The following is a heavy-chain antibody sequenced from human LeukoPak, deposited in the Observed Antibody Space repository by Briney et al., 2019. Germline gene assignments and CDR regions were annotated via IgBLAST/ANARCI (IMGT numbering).Heavy chain of an antibody. J-gene: IGHJ6*02. V-gene: IGHV4-59*01. D-gene: IGHD5-12*01. CDR2: IYYSGST. CDR1: GGSISSYY. CDR3: ARDRSGYEYYYYYGMDV. Sequence: PSETLSLTCTVSGGSISSYYWTWIRQPPGKGLEWIGYIYYSGSTNYNPSLKSRVTISVDTSKNQFSLKLSSVTAADTAVYYCARDRSGYEYYYYYGMDVWGQGATVTVSS.